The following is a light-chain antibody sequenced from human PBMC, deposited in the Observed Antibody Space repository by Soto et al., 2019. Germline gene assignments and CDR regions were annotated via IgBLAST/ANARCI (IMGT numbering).Light chain of an antibody. J-gene: IGLJ1*01. V-gene: IGLV1-40*01. CDR3: QSHDSSLSGYV. CDR2: GNS. CDR1: SSNIGAGYD. Sequence: QSVLTQPPSVSGAPWQRVTISCTGSSSNIGAGYDVHWYQQLPGTAPKLLFYGNSNRPSGVPDRFSGSKSGTSASLAITGLQAEDEADYYCQSHDSSLSGYVFGTGTKLTVL.